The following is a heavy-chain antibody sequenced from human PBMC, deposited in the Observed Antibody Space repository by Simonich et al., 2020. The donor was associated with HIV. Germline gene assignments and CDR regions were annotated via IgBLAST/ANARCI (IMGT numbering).Heavy chain of an antibody. D-gene: IGHD4-17*01. CDR2: INHSGST. Sequence: QVQLQQWGAGLLKPSETLSLTCAVYGGSFSGYYWSWIRQPPGKGLEWIGEINHSGSTYYNPSLKGRVTISIDTSENHFSVNLTSGTAADTAVYYCAREPTVAGWYFDLWGRGTLVTVSS. J-gene: IGHJ2*01. CDR1: GGSFSGYY. V-gene: IGHV4-34*01. CDR3: AREPTVAGWYFDL.